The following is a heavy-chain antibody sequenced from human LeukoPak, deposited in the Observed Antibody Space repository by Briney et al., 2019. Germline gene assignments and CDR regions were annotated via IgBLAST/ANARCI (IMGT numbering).Heavy chain of an antibody. CDR3: ARKGVGGELGGFDY. J-gene: IGHJ4*02. CDR2: ISSSSSYI. D-gene: IGHD3-16*01. CDR1: GFTFSSYS. V-gene: IGHV3-21*04. Sequence: GGSLRLSCAASGFTFSSYSMNWVRQAPGKGLECVSCISSSSSYIYYADSVKGRFTISRDNAKNSLYLQMNSLRAEDTALYHCARKGVGGELGGFDYWGQGTLVTVSS.